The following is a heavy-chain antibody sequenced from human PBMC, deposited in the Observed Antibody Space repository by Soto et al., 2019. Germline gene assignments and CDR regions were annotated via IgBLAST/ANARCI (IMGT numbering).Heavy chain of an antibody. CDR1: GGTFSSYA. V-gene: IGHV1-69*13. CDR2: IIPIFGTA. D-gene: IGHD3-10*01. J-gene: IGHJ5*02. CDR3: ALPGSGSYYLPNNWFDP. Sequence: SVKVSCKASGGTFSSYAISWVRQAPGQGLEWMGGIIPIFGTANYAQKFQGRVTITADESTSTAYMELSSLRSEDTAVYYCALPGSGSYYLPNNWFDPWGQGTLVTVSS.